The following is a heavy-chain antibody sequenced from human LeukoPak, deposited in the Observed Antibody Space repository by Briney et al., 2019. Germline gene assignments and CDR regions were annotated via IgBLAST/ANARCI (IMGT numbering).Heavy chain of an antibody. CDR2: ISSSSSTI. J-gene: IGHJ4*02. CDR1: GFTFSDYY. Sequence: PGGSLRLSCAASGFTFSDYYMSWIRQAPGKGLEWVSYISSSSSTIYYADSLKGPFTISTDNAKNSLYLQMNSLRAEDTAVYYCAKVGLGYCSSTSCYERFISAYYFDYWGQGTRVTGPS. CDR3: AKVGLGYCSSTSCYERFISAYYFDY. D-gene: IGHD2-2*01. V-gene: IGHV3-11*04.